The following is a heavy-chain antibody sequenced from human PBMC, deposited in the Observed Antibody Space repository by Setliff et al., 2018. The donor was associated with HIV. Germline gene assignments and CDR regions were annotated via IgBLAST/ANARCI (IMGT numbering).Heavy chain of an antibody. CDR2: IYYSGSA. Sequence: PSETLSLTCSVSNDFITGSYYWAWIRQPPGKGLEWIGSIYYSGSAYYSPSLKSRVTISVDTSNNQFSLTLPSVTAADTAVYYCARGEGGFLDFDLVLTTFDFWGQGTPVTVSS. V-gene: IGHV4-39*01. CDR1: NDFITGSYY. D-gene: IGHD3-9*01. CDR3: ARGEGGFLDFDLVLTTFDF. J-gene: IGHJ4*02.